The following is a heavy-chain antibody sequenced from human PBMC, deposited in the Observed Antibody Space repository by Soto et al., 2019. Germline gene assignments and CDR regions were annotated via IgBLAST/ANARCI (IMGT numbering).Heavy chain of an antibody. CDR2: INSDGSST. Sequence: LRLSCAASGFTFSSYWMHWVRQAPGKGLVWVSRINSDGSSTSYADSVKGRFTISRDNSKNTLYLQMNSLRAEDTAVYYCAKDIRLRAFDIWGQGTMVTVSS. J-gene: IGHJ3*02. CDR3: AKDIRLRAFDI. CDR1: GFTFSSYW. D-gene: IGHD2-21*01. V-gene: IGHV3-74*01.